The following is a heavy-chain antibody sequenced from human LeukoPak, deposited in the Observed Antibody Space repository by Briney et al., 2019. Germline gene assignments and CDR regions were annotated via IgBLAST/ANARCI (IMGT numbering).Heavy chain of an antibody. Sequence: GGSLRLSCAASGFTFSSYAMSWVRQAPGKGLEWVSAISDSGGSTYYADSVKGRFTISRDNSKNTLYLQMNSLRAEDTAVYYCAKDPILYYYDSSGSDYWGQGTLVTVSS. D-gene: IGHD3-22*01. J-gene: IGHJ4*02. CDR2: ISDSGGST. CDR3: AKDPILYYYDSSGSDY. V-gene: IGHV3-23*01. CDR1: GFTFSSYA.